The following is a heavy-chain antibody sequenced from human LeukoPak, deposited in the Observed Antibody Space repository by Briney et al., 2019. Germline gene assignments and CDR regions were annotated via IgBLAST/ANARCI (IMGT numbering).Heavy chain of an antibody. J-gene: IGHJ4*02. V-gene: IGHV1-18*01. Sequence: GASVNVSCKASGYTFTSYGISWVRQVPGQGLEWMGWISVYNGNTNYAQKLQGRVTMTTDTSTSTAYMELRSLRSDDTAVYYCARVSTAALDYWGQGTLVTVSS. CDR3: ARVSTAALDY. CDR1: GYTFTSYG. D-gene: IGHD6-6*01. CDR2: ISVYNGNT.